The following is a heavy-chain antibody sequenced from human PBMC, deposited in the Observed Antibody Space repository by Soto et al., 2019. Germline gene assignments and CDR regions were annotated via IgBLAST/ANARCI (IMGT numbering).Heavy chain of an antibody. D-gene: IGHD6-6*01. Sequence: QVQLVESGGGVVQPGRSLRLSCAASGFTFSGYAMHWVRQAPGKGLEWVAVISYDGSNKYYADSVKGRFTISRDNSKNTLYLQMNSLRAEDTAVYYCAREVGEQLDDYYYYYGMDVWGQGTTVTVSS. J-gene: IGHJ6*02. V-gene: IGHV3-30-3*01. CDR2: ISYDGSNK. CDR3: AREVGEQLDDYYYYYGMDV. CDR1: GFTFSGYA.